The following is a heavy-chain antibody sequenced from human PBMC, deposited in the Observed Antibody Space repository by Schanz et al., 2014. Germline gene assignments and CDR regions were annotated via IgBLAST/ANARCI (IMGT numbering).Heavy chain of an antibody. CDR2: FT. Sequence: QVQLVQSGAELKNPGASVKVSCKASGYSFSAYYIHWMRQAPGQELEWLGRFTHISQKFQGRVTMTRDASSTTAYMELISLRSDDTAVYYCVRELSGGTFDYWGQGALVTVSS. CDR1: GYSFSAYY. V-gene: IGHV1-2*06. D-gene: IGHD1-1*01. CDR3: VRELSGGTFDY. J-gene: IGHJ4*02.